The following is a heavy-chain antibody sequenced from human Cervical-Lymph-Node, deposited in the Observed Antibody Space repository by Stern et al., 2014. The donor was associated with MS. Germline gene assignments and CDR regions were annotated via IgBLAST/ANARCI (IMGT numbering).Heavy chain of an antibody. CDR3: ARDHYGPDY. CDR2: ISSTGSTI. V-gene: IGHV3-48*01. CDR1: GFTFSSCS. Sequence: EENLVESGGGLVQPGGSLRLSCAASGFTFSSCSMNWVRQAPGKGLEWVSYISSTGSTIYYADSVKGRFTISRDNVENSLYLQMNSLRAEDTAVYYCARDHYGPDYWGQGTLVTVSS. D-gene: IGHD4-17*01. J-gene: IGHJ4*02.